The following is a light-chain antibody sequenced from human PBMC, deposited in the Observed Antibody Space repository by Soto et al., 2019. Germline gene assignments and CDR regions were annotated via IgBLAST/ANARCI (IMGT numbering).Light chain of an antibody. J-gene: IGKJ2*01. CDR1: QSVSSN. CDR3: MQYNNWPPYT. V-gene: IGKV3-15*01. Sequence: EIVMTQSPATLSVSPGERATLSCRASQSVSSNLAWYQQKPSQAPRLLIYGASTRATGIPARFSGSGSGTEFTLTISSLQSEDFAVYYCMQYNNWPPYTFGQGTKLEIK. CDR2: GAS.